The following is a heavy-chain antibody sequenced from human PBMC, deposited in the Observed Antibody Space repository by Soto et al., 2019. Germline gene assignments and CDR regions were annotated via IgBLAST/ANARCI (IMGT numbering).Heavy chain of an antibody. CDR3: AKDRLVDQNVFEI. D-gene: IGHD1-26*01. Sequence: GGSLRLSCAASGFTFSSYAMSWVRQAPGKGLEWVSAISGSGGSTYYADSVKGRFTISRDNSKNTLYLQMNSLRAEHTAVYYCAKDRLVDQNVFEIWGQGTMVTVSS. CDR2: ISGSGGST. J-gene: IGHJ3*02. CDR1: GFTFSSYA. V-gene: IGHV3-23*01.